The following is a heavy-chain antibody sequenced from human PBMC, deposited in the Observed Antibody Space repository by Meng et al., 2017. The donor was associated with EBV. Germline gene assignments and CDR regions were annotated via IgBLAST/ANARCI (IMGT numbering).Heavy chain of an antibody. CDR2: IYWDDDK. D-gene: IGHD6-6*01. V-gene: IGHV2-5*02. CDR1: GFSPSPRGVG. Sequence: QVTLKGSGPTLVNPTPTLTLACTFSGFSPSPRGVGVGWIRQPPGKALEWLALIYWDDDKRYSPSLKSRLTITKDTSKNQVVLTMTNMDPVDAATYYCAHIIAARPFDYWGQGTLVTVSS. J-gene: IGHJ4*02. CDR3: AHIIAARPFDY.